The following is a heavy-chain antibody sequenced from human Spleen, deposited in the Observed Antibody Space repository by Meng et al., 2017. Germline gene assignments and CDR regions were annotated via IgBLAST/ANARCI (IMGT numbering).Heavy chain of an antibody. CDR1: GGPFSSYA. D-gene: IGHD3-3*01. J-gene: IGHJ2*01. V-gene: IGHV1-69*06. CDR2: IIPIFGTA. CDR3: ASVLRFSVWYFDL. Sequence: QVQLGQSGAGVKKPGSSGKVPCKASGGPFSSYAISWVRQAPGQGLEWMGGIIPIFGTANYAQKFQGRVTITADKSTSTAYMELSSLRSEDTAVYYCASVLRFSVWYFDLWGRGTLVTVSS.